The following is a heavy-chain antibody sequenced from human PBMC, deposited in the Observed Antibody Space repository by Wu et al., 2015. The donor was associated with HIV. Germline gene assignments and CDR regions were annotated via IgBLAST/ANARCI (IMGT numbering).Heavy chain of an antibody. CDR2: IIPIFGTA. CDR1: GGTFSSYA. V-gene: IGHV1-69*05. CDR3: AARAGRYSYGYNYYYGMDV. D-gene: IGHD5-18*01. J-gene: IGHJ6*02. Sequence: QVQLVQSGAEVKKPGSSVKVSCKASGGTFSSYAISWVRQAPGQGLEWMGGIIPIFGTANYAQKFQGRVTITTDESTSTAYMELSSLRSEDTAVYYCAARAGRYSYGYNYYYGMDVWGQGDHGHRL.